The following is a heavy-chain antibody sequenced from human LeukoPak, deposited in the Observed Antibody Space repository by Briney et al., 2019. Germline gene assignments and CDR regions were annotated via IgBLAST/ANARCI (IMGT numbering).Heavy chain of an antibody. CDR3: ARRRRWLQFDY. V-gene: IGHV4-34*01. D-gene: IGHD5-24*01. J-gene: IGHJ4*02. CDR2: INHSGST. Sequence: SETLSLTCAVYGGSFSGYYWSWIRHPPGKGLGWIGEINHSGSTNYIPSLKSRATISVDTSKNQFSLKLSSVTAADTAVYYCARRRRWLQFDYWGEGTLVTVAS. CDR1: GGSFSGYY.